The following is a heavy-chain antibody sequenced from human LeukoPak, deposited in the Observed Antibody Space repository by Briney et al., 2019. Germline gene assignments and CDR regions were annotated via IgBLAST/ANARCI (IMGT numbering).Heavy chain of an antibody. D-gene: IGHD3-10*01. CDR3: ARGSGWFGELLNFDY. Sequence: GASVKVSCKASGYTFTGYYMHWVRQAPGQGLEWMGWINPNSGGTNYAQKFQGRVTMTEDTSTDTAYMELSSLRSEDTAVYYCARGSGWFGELLNFDYWGQGTLVTVSS. CDR2: INPNSGGT. V-gene: IGHV1-2*02. CDR1: GYTFTGYY. J-gene: IGHJ4*02.